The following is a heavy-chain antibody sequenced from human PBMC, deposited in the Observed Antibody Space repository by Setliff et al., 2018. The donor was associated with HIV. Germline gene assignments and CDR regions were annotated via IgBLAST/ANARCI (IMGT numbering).Heavy chain of an antibody. V-gene: IGHV5-10-1*01. J-gene: IGHJ4*02. CDR1: GDSFSNHW. CDR3: VRRDGYKFDY. CDR2: IDPSDSYT. Sequence: GESLKISCQGSGDSFSNHWISWVRQVPGQGLEWMGNIDPSDSYTHYSPSFQGHVTISADKSISTVYLHWSSLKASDTATYYCVRRDGYKFDYWGQGTLVTVSS. D-gene: IGHD5-12*01.